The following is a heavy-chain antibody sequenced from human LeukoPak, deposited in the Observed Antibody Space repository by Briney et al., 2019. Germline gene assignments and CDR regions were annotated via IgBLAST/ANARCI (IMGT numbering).Heavy chain of an antibody. CDR2: ISANGGET. CDR1: GFTFSIYA. Sequence: GGSLRLSCAASGFTFSIYAMNWVRQAPGKGLEWVSSISANGGETHYADSVKGRFTISRDNSKNTLYLQINNPRAEDTAVYYCAKVYSSTWYRDAFDIWGQGTMVTVSS. D-gene: IGHD6-13*01. CDR3: AKVYSSTWYRDAFDI. V-gene: IGHV3-23*01. J-gene: IGHJ3*02.